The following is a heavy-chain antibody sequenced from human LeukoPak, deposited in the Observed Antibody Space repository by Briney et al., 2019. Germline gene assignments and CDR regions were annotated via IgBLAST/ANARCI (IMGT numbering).Heavy chain of an antibody. J-gene: IGHJ4*02. D-gene: IGHD3-10*01. CDR3: ASWVWFGDPVDY. Sequence: NPGGSLRLSCAASGFTFSDYYMSWIRQAPGKGLEWVSYISSSGSTIYYADSVKGRFTISRDNAKNSLYLQMNSLRAEDTAVYYCASWVWFGDPVDYWGQGTLVTVSS. V-gene: IGHV3-11*01. CDR2: ISSSGSTI. CDR1: GFTFSDYY.